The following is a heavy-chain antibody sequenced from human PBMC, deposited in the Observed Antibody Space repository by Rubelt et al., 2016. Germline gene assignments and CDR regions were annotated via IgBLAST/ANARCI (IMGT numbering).Heavy chain of an antibody. CDR2: IYYSGST. Sequence: QVQLQESGPGLVKPSQTLSLTCTVSGGSISSGGYYWSWIRQHPGKGLEWIGYIYYSGSTYYNPSLKSRVTISVDTSKNQFSLKLSSVTAADTAVYYCARGAMVRGVIAHVDYWGQGTLVTVSS. J-gene: IGHJ4*02. D-gene: IGHD3-10*01. CDR1: GGSISSGGYY. CDR3: ARGAMVRGVIAHVDY. V-gene: IGHV4-31*03.